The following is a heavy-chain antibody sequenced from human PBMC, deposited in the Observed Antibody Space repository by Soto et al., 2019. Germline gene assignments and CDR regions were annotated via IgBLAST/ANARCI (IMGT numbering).Heavy chain of an antibody. V-gene: IGHV3-21*01. CDR3: ARDDGGYRYGRRQYHLDS. J-gene: IGHJ4*02. CDR1: GFPFSSYN. CDR2: ISASSSI. D-gene: IGHD5-18*01. Sequence: PGGSLRLSCAASGFPFSSYNMNWVRQAPGKGLEWVASISASSSIYYADSMKGRFTISRDNAKNSLYLHMNDLRAEDTAVYYCARDDGGYRYGRRQYHLDSWGQGTRGTVSP.